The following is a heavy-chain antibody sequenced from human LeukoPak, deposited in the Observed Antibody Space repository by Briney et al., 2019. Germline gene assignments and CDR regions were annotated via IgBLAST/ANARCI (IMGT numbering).Heavy chain of an antibody. CDR3: AIRRLAVASPHFDH. Sequence: ASVKVSCKVSGRTLSQFSLQWVRQVPGKGLEWMGGYDPKDKTFYAQNFQGRVTLTEVTSTDTAYMELSSLIFEDTAVYYCAIRRLAVASPHFDHWGQGTLVTVSS. D-gene: IGHD6-19*01. CDR1: GRTLSQFS. J-gene: IGHJ5*02. V-gene: IGHV1-24*01. CDR2: YDPKDKT.